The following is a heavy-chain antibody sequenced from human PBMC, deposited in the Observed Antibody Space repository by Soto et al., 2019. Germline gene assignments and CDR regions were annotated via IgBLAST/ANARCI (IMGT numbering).Heavy chain of an antibody. CDR1: GFIFKMYW. Sequence: GGSLRISCAASGFIFKMYWMHWVRQSPGKGLVWISRIYNDGTYSDYADSVRGRFTISRDNVNDTLYLQMNNLRAEDSGLYYCTRRPRHSSTCTGPNWGPG. J-gene: IGHJ4*01. CDR2: IYNDGTYS. V-gene: IGHV3-74*01. CDR3: TRRPRHSSTCTGPN. D-gene: IGHD3-10*02.